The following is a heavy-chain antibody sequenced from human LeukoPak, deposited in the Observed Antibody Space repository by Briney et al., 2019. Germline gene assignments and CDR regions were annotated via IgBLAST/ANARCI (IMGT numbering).Heavy chain of an antibody. CDR1: GGSISSYY. V-gene: IGHV4-59*01. CDR2: IYYSGST. Sequence: PSETLSLTCTVSGGSISSYYWSWIRQPPGKGLEWIGYIYYSGSTNYNPSLKSRVTISVDTSKNQFSLKLSSVTAADTAVYYCARVQRGGLDYWGQGTLVTVSS. CDR3: ARVQRGGLDY. D-gene: IGHD2-15*01. J-gene: IGHJ4*02.